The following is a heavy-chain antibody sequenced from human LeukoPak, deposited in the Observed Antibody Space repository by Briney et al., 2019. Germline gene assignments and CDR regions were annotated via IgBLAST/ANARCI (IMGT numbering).Heavy chain of an antibody. CDR2: INWNGGST. CDR3: ARDNDWGFGELFSY. J-gene: IGHJ4*02. D-gene: IGHD3-10*01. Sequence: LSGGSLRLSCAASGFTFDDYGMSWVRQAPGKGLEWVSGINWNGGSTGYADSVKGRFTISRDNAKNSLYLQMNSLRAEDTALYYCARDNDWGFGELFSYWGQGTLVTVSS. CDR1: GFTFDDYG. V-gene: IGHV3-20*04.